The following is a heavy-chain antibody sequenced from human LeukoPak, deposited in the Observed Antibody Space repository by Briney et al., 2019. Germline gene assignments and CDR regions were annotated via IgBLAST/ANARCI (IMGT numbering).Heavy chain of an antibody. V-gene: IGHV1-2*02. D-gene: IGHD1-26*01. CDR2: IRTTDGAT. CDR1: GYIFTDHF. J-gene: IGHJ4*02. CDR3: ARGRYRYSYDY. Sequence: ASVKVSCKASGYIFTDHFFHWVRQAPGQGLEWMGWIRTTDGATKVAQKFQGRVTLTRDTSISTVYMEMSGLRFDDTAMYYCARGRYRYSYDYWGQGTLVTVSS.